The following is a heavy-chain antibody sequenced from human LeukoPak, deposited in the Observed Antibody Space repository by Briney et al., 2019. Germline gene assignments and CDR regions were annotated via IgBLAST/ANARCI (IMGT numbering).Heavy chain of an antibody. Sequence: GESLKISCQGSGYNFANYWIAWVRQLPGKGLECMGIIYPGDSDTRYSPSFQGQVTFSADKSISIVYLQWRSLKASDTAMYYCARREGPTARTRRDYFDYWGQGSPVTVSS. J-gene: IGHJ4*02. CDR2: IYPGDSDT. CDR3: ARREGPTARTRRDYFDY. D-gene: IGHD1-26*01. CDR1: GYNFANYW. V-gene: IGHV5-51*01.